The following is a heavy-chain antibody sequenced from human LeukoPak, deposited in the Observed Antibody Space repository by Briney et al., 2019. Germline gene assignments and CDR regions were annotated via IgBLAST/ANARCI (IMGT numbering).Heavy chain of an antibody. D-gene: IGHD3-22*01. V-gene: IGHV4-61*08. Sequence: PSQTLSLTCTVSGGSISSGDYYWSWIRQPPGKGLEWIGYIYYSGSTDYNPSLKSRVTISVDTSKNQFSLKLSSVTAADTAVYYCAGAYYYDSSGYYGPPDYWGQGTLVTVSS. J-gene: IGHJ4*02. CDR3: AGAYYYDSSGYYGPPDY. CDR2: IYYSGST. CDR1: GGSISSGDYY.